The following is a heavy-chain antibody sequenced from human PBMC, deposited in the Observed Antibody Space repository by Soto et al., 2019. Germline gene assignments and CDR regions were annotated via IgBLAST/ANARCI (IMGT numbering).Heavy chain of an antibody. D-gene: IGHD2-2*01. Sequence: SETLSLTCTVSGGSISSYYWSWIRQPPGKGLEWIGYIYYSGSTNYNPSLKSRVTISVDTSKNQFSLKLSSVTAADTAVYYCARGAYCSSTSCYLGDYYDYYGMDVWGQGTTVTVSS. J-gene: IGHJ6*02. V-gene: IGHV4-59*01. CDR2: IYYSGST. CDR3: ARGAYCSSTSCYLGDYYDYYGMDV. CDR1: GGSISSYY.